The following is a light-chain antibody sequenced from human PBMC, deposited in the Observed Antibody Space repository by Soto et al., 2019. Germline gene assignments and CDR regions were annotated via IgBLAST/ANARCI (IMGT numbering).Light chain of an antibody. V-gene: IGKV3-15*01. CDR1: QDVTTN. Sequence: EITMTQFPAVLSASPGEGATLSCRAAQDVTTNFAWYQQKRGQPPRLLIYDISTRATGVPARFSGSGSGTDFTLSISGLQSEDFAVYFCQQYNNWPFSFGQGTRREIK. J-gene: IGKJ5*01. CDR2: DIS. CDR3: QQYNNWPFS.